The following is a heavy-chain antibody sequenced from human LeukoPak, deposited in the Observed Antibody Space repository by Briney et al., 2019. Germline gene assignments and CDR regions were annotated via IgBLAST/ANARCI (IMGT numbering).Heavy chain of an antibody. D-gene: IGHD6-13*01. CDR1: GFTFSSYA. Sequence: GGSLRLSCAASGFTFSSYAMSWVRQAPGKGLEWVSGISGSGDNTYYADSVKGRFTISRDNSKNTLYLLMNSLRAEDTAVYYCAKDRLGGSTSDYWGQGTLVTVSS. CDR2: ISGSGDNT. V-gene: IGHV3-23*01. J-gene: IGHJ4*02. CDR3: AKDRLGGSTSDY.